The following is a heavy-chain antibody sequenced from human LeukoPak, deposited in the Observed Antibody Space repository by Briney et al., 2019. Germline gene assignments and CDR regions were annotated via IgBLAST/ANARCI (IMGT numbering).Heavy chain of an antibody. D-gene: IGHD4-17*01. J-gene: IGHJ4*02. CDR1: GGSITNYY. CDR2: VYYTGSA. CDR3: ARLAPVAHSGDYLGYFDY. Sequence: SETLSLTCTVSGGSITNYYWTWVRQPPGEGLEWFGYVYYTGSANYNPSLKSGVTILVDTSKNQFSLNLSSVTAADTAVYYCARLAPVAHSGDYLGYFDYWGQGALVTVSS. V-gene: IGHV4-59*08.